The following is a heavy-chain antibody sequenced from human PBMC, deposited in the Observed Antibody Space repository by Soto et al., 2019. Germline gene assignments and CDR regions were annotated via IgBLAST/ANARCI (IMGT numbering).Heavy chain of an antibody. Sequence: QVQLQESGPGLVKPSQTLSLTCTISGGSITSGVYYWNWIRQHPGKGLEWLGHIPYRGSSYYNPSLRSRVAIPLDTSNIHFALQLSSVTAADTAGHYCARGPMVWAVIRDVDYWGRGTLVTVSS. CDR3: ARGPMVWAVIRDVDY. CDR1: GGSITSGVYY. CDR2: IPYRGSS. J-gene: IGHJ4*02. V-gene: IGHV4-31*03. D-gene: IGHD2-8*01.